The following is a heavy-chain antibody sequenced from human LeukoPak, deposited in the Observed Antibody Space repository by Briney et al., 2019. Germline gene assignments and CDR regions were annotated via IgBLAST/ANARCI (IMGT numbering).Heavy chain of an antibody. CDR1: GFTVSTNS. D-gene: IGHD4/OR15-4a*01. V-gene: IGHV3-53*01. J-gene: IGHJ4*02. Sequence: GGSLRLSCTVSGFTVSTNSMSWVRQAPGKGLEWVSFIYSDNTHYSDSVKGRFTISRDNSKNTLYLQMNSLRAEDTAVYYCARRAGAYSHPHDYWGQGTLVTVSS. CDR2: IYSDNT. CDR3: ARRAGAYSHPHDY.